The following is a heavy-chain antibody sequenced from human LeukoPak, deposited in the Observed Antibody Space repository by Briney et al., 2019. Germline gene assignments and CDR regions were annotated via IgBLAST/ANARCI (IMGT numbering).Heavy chain of an antibody. V-gene: IGHV3-21*01. D-gene: IGHD6-19*01. CDR1: GFTFSSYS. CDR2: ISSSSSYI. J-gene: IGHJ4*02. Sequence: PGGSLRLSCAASGFTFSSYSMNWVRQAPGKGLEWVSSISSSSSYIYYADSMKGRFTISRDNAKNSLYLQMNSLRAEDTAVYYCARDVRYSSGWYYFDYWGQGTLVTVSS. CDR3: ARDVRYSSGWYYFDY.